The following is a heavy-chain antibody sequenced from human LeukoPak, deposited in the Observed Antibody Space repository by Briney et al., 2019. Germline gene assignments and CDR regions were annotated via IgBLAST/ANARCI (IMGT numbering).Heavy chain of an antibody. CDR3: ASLSPDTTKYYYYYMDV. Sequence: GGSLRLSCAASGFTFSSYEMNWVRQAPGKGLEWVSYISSSGSTIYYADSVKGRFTISRDNAKNSLYLQMNSLRAEDTAVYYCASLSPDTTKYYYYYMDVWGKGTTVTVSS. J-gene: IGHJ6*03. D-gene: IGHD1-1*01. CDR2: ISSSGSTI. V-gene: IGHV3-48*03. CDR1: GFTFSSYE.